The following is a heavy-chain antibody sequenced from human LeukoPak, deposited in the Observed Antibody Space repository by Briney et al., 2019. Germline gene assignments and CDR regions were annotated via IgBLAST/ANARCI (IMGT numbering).Heavy chain of an antibody. CDR2: INPNSGGT. Sequence: ASVKVSCKASGYTFTGYYMHWVRQAPGQGLEWMGWINPNSGGTNYAQNFQGRVTMTRDTSITTVYMEVSGLTSDDTAVYYCARAVRVTTDFDCWGQGTLVTVSS. CDR1: GYTFTGYY. CDR3: ARAVRVTTDFDC. J-gene: IGHJ4*02. V-gene: IGHV1-2*02. D-gene: IGHD2-21*02.